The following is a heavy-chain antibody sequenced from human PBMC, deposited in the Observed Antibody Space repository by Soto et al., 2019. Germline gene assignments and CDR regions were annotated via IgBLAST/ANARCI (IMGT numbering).Heavy chain of an antibody. D-gene: IGHD1-1*01. V-gene: IGHV3-74*01. J-gene: IGHJ4*02. CDR1: GFTYSTYT. CDR2: INRDGGST. CDR3: AREIVTTGEYYFDS. Sequence: GGSLRLSCAASGFTYSTYTMHWVRQAPGKGLVWVSRINRDGGSTSYADSVKGRVTISRDTAKNTLYLQMNSLRAEDTAVYYCAREIVTTGEYYFDSWGLGTLVTVSS.